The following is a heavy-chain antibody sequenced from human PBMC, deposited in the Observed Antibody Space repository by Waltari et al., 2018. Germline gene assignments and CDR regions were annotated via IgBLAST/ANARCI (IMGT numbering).Heavy chain of an antibody. Sequence: EVQLLESGGGLVQPGGSLRLSCAASGFTFSSYAMRWVRQAPGKGLEWVSVIYSGGSTYYADSVKGRFTISRDNSKNTLYLQMNSLRAEDTAVYYCAKEKGSSGWYGSVYWGQGTLVTVSS. CDR2: IYSGGST. J-gene: IGHJ4*02. CDR3: AKEKGSSGWYGSVY. V-gene: IGHV3-23*03. CDR1: GFTFSSYA. D-gene: IGHD6-19*01.